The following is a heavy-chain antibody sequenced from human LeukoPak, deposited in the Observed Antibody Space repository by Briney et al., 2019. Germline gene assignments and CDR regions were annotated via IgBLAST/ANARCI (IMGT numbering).Heavy chain of an antibody. J-gene: IGHJ4*02. Sequence: SETLSLTCTVSGGSISSSSYYWGWIRQPPGKGLEWIGSIYYSGSTYYNPSLKSRVTISVDTSKNQFSLKLSSVTAADTAVYYCARQMGATITFADYWGQGTLVTASS. CDR2: IYYSGST. V-gene: IGHV4-39*01. CDR3: ARQMGATITFADY. D-gene: IGHD1-26*01. CDR1: GGSISSSSYY.